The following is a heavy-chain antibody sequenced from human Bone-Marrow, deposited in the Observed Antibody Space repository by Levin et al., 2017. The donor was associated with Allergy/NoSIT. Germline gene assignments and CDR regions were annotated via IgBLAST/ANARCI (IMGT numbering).Heavy chain of an antibody. V-gene: IGHV1-69*13. CDR2: IIPIFKTT. Sequence: SVKVSCQMSGGSFSTYSVSWVRQAPGEGLEWLGGIIPIFKTTNYASKFQGRLSISADGSTTTAYMELTGLTAEDTALYYCVTEERWLTTGAGFWGQGTLVTVSS. J-gene: IGHJ4*02. D-gene: IGHD5-24*01. CDR3: VTEERWLTTGAGF. CDR1: GGSFSTYS.